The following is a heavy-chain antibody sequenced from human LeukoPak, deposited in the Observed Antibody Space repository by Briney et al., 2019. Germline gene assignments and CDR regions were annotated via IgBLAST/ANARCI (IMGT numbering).Heavy chain of an antibody. CDR1: GFTFSSYW. Sequence: GGSLRLSCAASGFTFSSYWMSWVRQAPGKGLEWVATTNQDGSEKNYGDSVRGRFTISRDNAKNSLYLQMNSLRAEDTAVYYCARGVGQQKPFDYWGQGTLVTVYS. V-gene: IGHV3-7*04. CDR2: TNQDGSEK. J-gene: IGHJ4*02. CDR3: ARGVGQQKPFDY. D-gene: IGHD6-13*01.